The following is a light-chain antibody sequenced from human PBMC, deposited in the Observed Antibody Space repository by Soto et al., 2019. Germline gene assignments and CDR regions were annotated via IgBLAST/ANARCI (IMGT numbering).Light chain of an antibody. CDR3: QQYNDWPIT. CDR2: DAS. CDR1: QSVSSN. J-gene: IGKJ5*01. V-gene: IGKV3-15*01. Sequence: EIVMTQSPATLSVSPGERATLSCRASQSVSSNLAWYQQKPGQAPRLLLYDASTRATGIPARFSGGGSGTEFTLTISSLQSEDFAVYFCQQYNDWPITFGQGTRLEIK.